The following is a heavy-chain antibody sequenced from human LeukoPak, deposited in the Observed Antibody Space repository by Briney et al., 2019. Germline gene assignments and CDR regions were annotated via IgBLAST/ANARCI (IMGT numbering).Heavy chain of an antibody. CDR3: ARRLGYSYGYWFDP. J-gene: IGHJ5*02. Sequence: ASETLSLTCTVSGGSISSYYWSWIRQPPGKGLEWIGYIYYSGSTNYNPSLKSRVTISVDTSKNQFSLKLSSVTAADTAVYYCARRLGYSYGYWFDPWGQGTLVTVSS. V-gene: IGHV4-59*12. CDR1: GGSISSYY. D-gene: IGHD5-18*01. CDR2: IYYSGST.